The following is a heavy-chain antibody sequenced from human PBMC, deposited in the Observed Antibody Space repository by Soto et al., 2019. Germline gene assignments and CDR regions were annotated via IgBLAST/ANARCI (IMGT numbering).Heavy chain of an antibody. CDR2: INSDGSST. CDR1: GFTFSSYW. J-gene: IGHJ5*02. Sequence: PGGSLRLSCAASGFTFSSYWMHWVRQTPGKGLVWVSRINSDGSSTSYADSVKGRFTISRDNAKNTLYLQMNSLRAEDTAVYYCARVGTYYYGSGSPWGQGTLVTVS. D-gene: IGHD3-10*01. CDR3: ARVGTYYYGSGSP. V-gene: IGHV3-74*01.